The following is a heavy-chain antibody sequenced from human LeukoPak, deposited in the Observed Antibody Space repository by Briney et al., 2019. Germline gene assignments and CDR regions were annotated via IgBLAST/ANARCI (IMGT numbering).Heavy chain of an antibody. D-gene: IGHD4-23*01. J-gene: IGHJ3*02. CDR1: GFTFTNAW. CDR2: IKSIGDGGTT. V-gene: IGHV3-15*05. CDR3: TTGRDRWQLLFDI. Sequence: GGSLRLSCAASGFTFTNAWMSWVRQAPGKGLEWVGRIKSIGDGGTTEYTAPVQGRFTISRDDSRNTLYLQMNSLKTEDTAVYYCTTGRDRWQLLFDIWGQGTMVAVSP.